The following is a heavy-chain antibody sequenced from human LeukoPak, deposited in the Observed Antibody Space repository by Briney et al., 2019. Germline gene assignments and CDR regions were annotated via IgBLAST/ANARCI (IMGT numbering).Heavy chain of an antibody. D-gene: IGHD6-13*01. V-gene: IGHV1-8*01. CDR3: ARANTAAGTGFDY. CDR1: GYTFTSYD. Sequence: EASVKVSCKASGYTFTSYDINWVRQATGQGLEWMGWMNPNSGNAGYAQKFQGRVTMTRNTSISTAYMELSSLRSEDTAVYYCARANTAAGTGFDYWGQGTLVTVSS. CDR2: MNPNSGNA. J-gene: IGHJ4*02.